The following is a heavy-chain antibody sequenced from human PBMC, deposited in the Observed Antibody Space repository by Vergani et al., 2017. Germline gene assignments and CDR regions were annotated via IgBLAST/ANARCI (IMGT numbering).Heavy chain of an antibody. V-gene: IGHV4-59*06. Sequence: VQLLESGGGLVQPGGSLRLSCAASGFTFSSYSMNWVRQAPGKGLEWIGYIYYSGSTYYNTSLKSRVNISVDTSKNQFSLQLSSVTAADTAVYYCAREVVPAASFDYWGQGTLVTVSS. CDR3: AREVVPAASFDY. D-gene: IGHD2-2*01. CDR1: GFTFSSYS. J-gene: IGHJ4*02. CDR2: IYYSGST.